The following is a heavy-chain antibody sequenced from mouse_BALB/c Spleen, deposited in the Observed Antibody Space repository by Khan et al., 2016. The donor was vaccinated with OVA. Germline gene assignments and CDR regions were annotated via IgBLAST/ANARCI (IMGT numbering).Heavy chain of an antibody. V-gene: IGHV2-6-1*01. D-gene: IGHD2-10*01. CDR3: ARQPYYHYNIMDY. CDR1: GFSLTNYG. J-gene: IGHJ4*01. CDR2: IWSDGST. Sequence: VQLQESGPGLVAPSQSLSITCTISGFSLTNYGVHWVRQPPGKGLEWLVVIWSDGSTTYNSALKSRLIISKDNSTSQVFLKMNSLQTDDTAEYFCARQPYYHYNIMDYWGQGTSVTVSS.